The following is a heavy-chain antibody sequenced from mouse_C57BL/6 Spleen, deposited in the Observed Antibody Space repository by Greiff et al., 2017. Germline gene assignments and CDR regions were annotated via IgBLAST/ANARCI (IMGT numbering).Heavy chain of an antibody. Sequence: QVHVKQPGAELVRPGTSVKLSCKASGYTFTSYWMHWVKQRPGQGLEWIGVIDPSDSYTNYNQKFKGKATLTVDTSSSTAYMQLSSLTSEYSAVYYYASGRLLHAMDYWGQGTSVTVSS. CDR1: GYTFTSYW. J-gene: IGHJ4*01. CDR2: IDPSDSYT. V-gene: IGHV1-59*01. D-gene: IGHD2-3*01. CDR3: ASGRLLHAMDY.